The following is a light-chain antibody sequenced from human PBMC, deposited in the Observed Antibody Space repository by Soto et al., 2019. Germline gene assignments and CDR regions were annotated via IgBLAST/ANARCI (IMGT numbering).Light chain of an antibody. CDR2: GAS. CDR1: QSVGGTY. J-gene: IGKJ2*01. V-gene: IGKV3-20*01. Sequence: PGERATLTCRASQSVGGTYLAWYQQKPGQAPRLLISGASRRATDIPDRFSGSGSETDFTLTISRLEPEDFAVYHCQQYCRSPGTFGQGTKLEI. CDR3: QQYCRSPGT.